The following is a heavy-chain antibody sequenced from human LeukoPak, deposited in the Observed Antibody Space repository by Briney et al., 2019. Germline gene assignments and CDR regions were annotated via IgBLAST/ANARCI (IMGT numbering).Heavy chain of an antibody. J-gene: IGHJ4*02. CDR3: ALSTRWYFYLDY. CDR1: AGSISRYY. CDR2: IYYSGST. Sequence: SETLSLTCPVSAGSISRYYWGWMRQPPGKGLEWIGYIYYSGSTNYNPSLKSRVTISVDTSKNQFSLKLSSVTAADTAVYYCALSTRWYFYLDYWGQGTLVTVSS. D-gene: IGHD5-24*01. V-gene: IGHV4-59*08.